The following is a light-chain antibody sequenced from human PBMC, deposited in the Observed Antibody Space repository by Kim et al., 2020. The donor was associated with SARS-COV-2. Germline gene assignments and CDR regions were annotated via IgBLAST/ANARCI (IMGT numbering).Light chain of an antibody. CDR1: QGISTY. V-gene: IGKV1-16*02. CDR2: AAS. J-gene: IGKJ4*01. Sequence: DIQMTQSPSLLSASVGDRVTITCRASQGISTYLAWFQLKPGKAPKSQIYAASSLQSGVPAKFSGSGSGTHFTLIISSLQPEDIATYYCQQYKSYPLTFGGGTKLEI. CDR3: QQYKSYPLT.